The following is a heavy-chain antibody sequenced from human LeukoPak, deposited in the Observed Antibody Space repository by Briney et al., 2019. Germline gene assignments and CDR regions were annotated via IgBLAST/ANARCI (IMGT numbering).Heavy chain of an antibody. D-gene: IGHD3-16*02. CDR1: GFTLDDYG. V-gene: IGHV3-20*04. CDR2: INWNGDST. J-gene: IGHJ4*02. CDR3: ARDLATRQRTGLYDS. Sequence: GGSLRLSCAASGFTLDDYGMSWVRQAPGKGLEWVSNINWNGDSTGYADSVKGRFTISRDNSRNTLYLQMNSLRAEDTAVYYCARDLATRQRTGLYDSWGQGALVTVSS.